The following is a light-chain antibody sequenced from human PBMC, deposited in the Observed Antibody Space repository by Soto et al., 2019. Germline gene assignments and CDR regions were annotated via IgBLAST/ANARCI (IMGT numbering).Light chain of an antibody. CDR3: QQYGSSVT. CDR1: QSVRSRY. Sequence: DIVLTQSPGTLSLSPGERATLSCRASQSVRSRYLAWYQQKAGQAPRLLIYDASRRATGIPDRFSGSGSGTAFTLTISRLEPEDFAVYYGQQYGSSVTFGGGTKVEIK. V-gene: IGKV3-20*01. CDR2: DAS. J-gene: IGKJ4*01.